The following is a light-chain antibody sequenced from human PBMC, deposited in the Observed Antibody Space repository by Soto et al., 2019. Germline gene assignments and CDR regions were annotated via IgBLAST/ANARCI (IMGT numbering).Light chain of an antibody. V-gene: IGKV3-20*01. J-gene: IGKJ1*01. CDR3: QQYGSAPTT. Sequence: EIVLTQSPGTLSLSPGERATLSCRASQSVSSSYLAWYQQKPGQAPRLLISGASSRATGIPDRFSGSGSGTDFTVPISRLKPEDFAVYYCQQYGSAPTTVGQGTKVESK. CDR1: QSVSSSY. CDR2: GAS.